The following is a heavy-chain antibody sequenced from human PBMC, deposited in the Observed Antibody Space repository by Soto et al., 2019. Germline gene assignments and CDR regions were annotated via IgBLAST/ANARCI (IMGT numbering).Heavy chain of an antibody. CDR3: AKVPWRPYYLDY. J-gene: IGHJ4*02. V-gene: IGHV3-23*01. Sequence: VGSLRLSCAVSGFTFSNYAMNWVRQAPGRGLEWASSISGSGGITSYADSVKGRFTISRDNSRSTLFLHMNSLRADDTAVYYCAKVPWRPYYLDYGGQGTLVTGSS. CDR2: ISGSGGIT. CDR1: GFTFSNYA.